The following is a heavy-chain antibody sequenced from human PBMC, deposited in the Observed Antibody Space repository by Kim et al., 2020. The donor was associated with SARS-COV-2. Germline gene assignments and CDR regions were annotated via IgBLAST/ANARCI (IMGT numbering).Heavy chain of an antibody. Sequence: SETLSLTCTVSGGSISSSSYYWGWIRQPPGKGLEWIGSIYYSGSTYYNPSLKSRVTISVDTSKNQFSLKLSSVTAADTAVYYCARHSEDYGGNSEWFDPWGQGTLVPVSS. V-gene: IGHV4-39*01. D-gene: IGHD4-17*01. CDR2: IYYSGST. CDR3: ARHSEDYGGNSEWFDP. CDR1: GGSISSSSYY. J-gene: IGHJ5*02.